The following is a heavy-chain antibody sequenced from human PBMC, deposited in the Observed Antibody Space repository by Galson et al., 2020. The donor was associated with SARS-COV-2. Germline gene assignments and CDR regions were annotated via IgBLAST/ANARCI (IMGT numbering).Heavy chain of an antibody. V-gene: IGHV4-39*07. CDR3: AREDGYYDSSGYYEFDY. D-gene: IGHD3-22*01. Sequence: SETLSLTCTVSGGSISSSSYYWGWIRQPPGKGLEWIGSIYYSGSTYYNPSLKSRVTISVDTSKNQFSLKLSSVTAADTAVYYCAREDGYYDSSGYYEFDYWGQGTLVTVSS. CDR1: GGSISSSSYY. CDR2: IYYSGST. J-gene: IGHJ4*02.